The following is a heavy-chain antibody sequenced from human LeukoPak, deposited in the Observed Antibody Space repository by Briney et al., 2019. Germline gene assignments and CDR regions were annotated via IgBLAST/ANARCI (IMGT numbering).Heavy chain of an antibody. Sequence: GESPKISCKGSGYSFTSYWIGWVRQMPGKGLEWMGIIYPGDSDTRYSPSFQGQVTISADKSISTAYLQWSGLKASDTAMYYCARHEVAVAGINWFDPWGQGTLVTVSS. CDR1: GYSFTSYW. J-gene: IGHJ5*02. CDR3: ARHEVAVAGINWFDP. D-gene: IGHD6-19*01. CDR2: IYPGDSDT. V-gene: IGHV5-51*01.